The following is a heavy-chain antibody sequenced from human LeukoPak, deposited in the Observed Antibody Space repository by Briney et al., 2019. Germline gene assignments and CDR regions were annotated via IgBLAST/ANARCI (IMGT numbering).Heavy chain of an antibody. J-gene: IGHJ3*02. V-gene: IGHV4-34*01. CDR2: INHSGST. Sequence: KPSETLSLTCAVYGGSFSGYYWSWIRQPPGKGLEWIGEINHSGSTNYNPSLKSRVTIPVDTSKNQFSLKLSSVTAADTAVYYCARGDPYGSGSYVFGTWGQGTMVTVSS. CDR1: GGSFSGYY. D-gene: IGHD3-10*01. CDR3: ARGDPYGSGSYVFGT.